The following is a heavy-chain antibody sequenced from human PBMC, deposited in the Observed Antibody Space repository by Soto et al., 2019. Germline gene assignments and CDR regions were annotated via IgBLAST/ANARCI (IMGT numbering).Heavy chain of an antibody. J-gene: IGHJ4*02. CDR3: ARVLFYHDSSGYYLDY. D-gene: IGHD3-22*01. CDR1: GFTFSTYT. CDR2: ISSSSGYI. Sequence: EVQLVESGGGLVKPGGSLRLSCAASGFTFSTYTMNWVRQAPGKGLEWLSSISSSSGYIYYADSVKGRFTISRDNAKNSLPLQMNSLRAEDTAVYFCARVLFYHDSSGYYLDYWGPGTLVTVSS. V-gene: IGHV3-21*01.